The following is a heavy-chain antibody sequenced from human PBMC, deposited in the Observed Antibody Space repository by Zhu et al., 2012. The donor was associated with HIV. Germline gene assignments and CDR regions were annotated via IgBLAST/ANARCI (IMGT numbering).Heavy chain of an antibody. Sequence: EVQLLESGGGLVQPGGSLRLSCAASGFSFSSYALSWVRQAPGKGLEWVSGISGSGGGTYYADSVKGRFTVSRDTSKNTLYLQMNSLRAEDTALYYCAKDXYDNSFDYWGQGTLVTVSS. D-gene: IGHD3-22*01. CDR2: ISGSGGGT. V-gene: IGHV3-23*01. CDR3: AKDXYDNSFDY. CDR1: GFSFSSYA. J-gene: IGHJ4*02.